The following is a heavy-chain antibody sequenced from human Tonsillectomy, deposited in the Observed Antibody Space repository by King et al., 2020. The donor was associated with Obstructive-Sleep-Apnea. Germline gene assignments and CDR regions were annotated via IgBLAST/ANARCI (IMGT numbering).Heavy chain of an antibody. CDR2: IWYDGSNK. CDR3: ASLSGYSGGWTDY. J-gene: IGHJ4*02. D-gene: IGHD6-25*01. Sequence: VQLVESGGGVVQPGRSLRLSCAASGFIFSSYGMHWVRQAPGKGLEWVAVIWYDGSNKYYADSVKGRFTISRDNPKNTMYLQMNSLRAEDTAVYYCASLSGYSGGWTDYWGQGTLVTVSS. CDR1: GFIFSSYG. V-gene: IGHV3-33*01.